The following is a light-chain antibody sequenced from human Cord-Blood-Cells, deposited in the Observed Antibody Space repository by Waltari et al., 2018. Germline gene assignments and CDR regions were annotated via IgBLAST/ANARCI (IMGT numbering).Light chain of an antibody. CDR3: SSYTSSSTLV. V-gene: IGLV2-14*01. CDR1: SSDVGGYNY. Sequence: QSALTQPASVSGSPGQSLTISCTGNSSDVGGYNYVSWYQQHPGKAPKLMIYDVSNRPSGVSNRFSGSKSGNTASLTISGLQAEDEADYYCSSYTSSSTLVFGTGTKVTVL. J-gene: IGLJ1*01. CDR2: DVS.